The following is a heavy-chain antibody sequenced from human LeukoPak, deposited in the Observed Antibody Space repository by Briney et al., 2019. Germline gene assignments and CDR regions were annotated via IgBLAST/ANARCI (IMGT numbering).Heavy chain of an antibody. CDR2: IYSGGST. Sequence: PGGSLRLSCAASGFTVSSNYMSWVRQAPGKGLEWVSVIYSGGSTYYADSVKGRFTISRDNSKSTLYLQMNSLRAEDTAVYYCARSPLYDRDAFDIWGQGTMVTVSS. V-gene: IGHV3-53*01. D-gene: IGHD3-22*01. CDR3: ARSPLYDRDAFDI. CDR1: GFTVSSNY. J-gene: IGHJ3*02.